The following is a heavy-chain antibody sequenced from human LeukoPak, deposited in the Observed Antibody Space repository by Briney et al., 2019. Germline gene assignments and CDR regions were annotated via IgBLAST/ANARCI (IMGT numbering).Heavy chain of an antibody. J-gene: IGHJ6*02. D-gene: IGHD2/OR15-2a*01. V-gene: IGHV3-74*01. CDR1: GFTVSSYW. CDR2: ISTDGSSR. CDR3: ASYLTSIPSGMDV. Sequence: GGSLRLSCAASGFTVSSYWMHWLRQEPRKGLVWVSRISTDGSSRSYADSVKGRFTISRDNGKNTLYLQMNSLRAEDTAVYYCASYLTSIPSGMDVWGQGATVTVSS.